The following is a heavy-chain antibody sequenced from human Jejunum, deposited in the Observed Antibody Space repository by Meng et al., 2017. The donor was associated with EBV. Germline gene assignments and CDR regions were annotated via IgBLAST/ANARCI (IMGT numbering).Heavy chain of an antibody. Sequence: VRLGLSGTSVKEAGASANVSCKASGYAFTDYYLHWVRQAPGQGLEWMGRVNPNSGVTNYAEKFQGRVTMTRDTSISTSYMEVSRLTSDDTAVYYCARPISGYTYYFDYWGQGTLVTVSS. J-gene: IGHJ4*02. D-gene: IGHD5-18*01. CDR1: GYAFTDYY. CDR3: ARPISGYTYYFDY. CDR2: VNPNSGVT. V-gene: IGHV1-2*06.